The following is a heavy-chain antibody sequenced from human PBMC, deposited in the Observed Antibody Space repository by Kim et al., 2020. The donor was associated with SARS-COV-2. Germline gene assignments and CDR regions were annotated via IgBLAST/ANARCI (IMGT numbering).Heavy chain of an antibody. CDR1: GGSISSGGYY. D-gene: IGHD2-2*01. J-gene: IGHJ3*02. Sequence: SETLSLTCTVSGGSISSGGYYWSWIRQHPGKGLEWIGYIYYSGSTYYNPSLKSRVTISVDTSKNQFSLKLSSVTAADTAVYYCARGHQLPMGDAFDIWGQGTMVTVSS. CDR3: ARGHQLPMGDAFDI. V-gene: IGHV4-31*03. CDR2: IYYSGST.